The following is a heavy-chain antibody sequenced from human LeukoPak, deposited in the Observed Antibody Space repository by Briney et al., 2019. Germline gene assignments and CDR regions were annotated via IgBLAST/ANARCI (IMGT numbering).Heavy chain of an antibody. CDR2: ISAYNGST. Sequence: ASVKVSCKASGYTFTSYGISWVRQAPGQGLEWMGWISAYNGSTNYAQKLQGRVTMTTDTSTSTAYMELRSLRSDDTAVYYCARAYYDILTGYYHSYYYYYYMDVWGKGTTVTVSS. D-gene: IGHD3-9*01. V-gene: IGHV1-18*01. CDR3: ARAYYDILTGYYHSYYYYYYMDV. J-gene: IGHJ6*03. CDR1: GYTFTSYG.